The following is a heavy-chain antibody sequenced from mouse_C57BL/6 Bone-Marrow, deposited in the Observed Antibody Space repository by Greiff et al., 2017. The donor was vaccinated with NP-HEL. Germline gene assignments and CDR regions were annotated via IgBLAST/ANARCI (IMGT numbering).Heavy chain of an antibody. D-gene: IGHD1-1*01. CDR2: LYPGSGNT. CDR3: ARGGYGIPYYAMDY. J-gene: IGHJ4*01. V-gene: IGHV1-76*01. CDR1: GYTFPDYY. Sequence: QVQLQQSEAELVRPGASVKLSCKASGYTFPDYYINWVKQRPGQGLEWIARLYPGSGNTYYNEKFKGKATLTAEKSSSPAYKQLSSLTSEDSAVYFCARGGYGIPYYAMDYWGQGTSVTVSS.